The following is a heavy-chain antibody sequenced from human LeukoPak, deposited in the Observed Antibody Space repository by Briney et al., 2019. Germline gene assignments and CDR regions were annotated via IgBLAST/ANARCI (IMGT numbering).Heavy chain of an antibody. J-gene: IGHJ6*02. CDR2: INPNSGTT. CDR3: ARGGYSYGLGYYHGMDV. CDR1: GYTFTAYY. D-gene: IGHD5-18*01. V-gene: IGHV1-2*02. Sequence: ASVQVSCKASGYTFTAYYMHWVRQAPGQGLEWMAWINPNSGTTNYPQKLRGRATMTRHTSISAAHMEVSRLRSDETAVYCCARGGYSYGLGYYHGMDVGSQATT.